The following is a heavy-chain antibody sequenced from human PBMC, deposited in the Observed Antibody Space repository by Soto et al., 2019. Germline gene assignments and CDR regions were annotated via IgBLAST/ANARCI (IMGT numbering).Heavy chain of an antibody. J-gene: IGHJ6*02. CDR3: ARGCDFIYYYGMDV. D-gene: IGHD5-12*01. Sequence: QVQLQESGPGLVKPSETLSLTCTVSGGSISSDFWSWIRQPPGKGLEWIGYIFYTGSTNYNPSLKSRVNISVDTSKNQFSLEVRSVIAAGTAVYYCARGCDFIYYYGMDVWGQGTTVTVSS. CDR1: GGSISSDF. CDR2: IFYTGST. V-gene: IGHV4-59*01.